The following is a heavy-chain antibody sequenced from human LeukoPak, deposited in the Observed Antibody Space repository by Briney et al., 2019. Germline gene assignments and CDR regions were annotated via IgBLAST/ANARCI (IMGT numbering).Heavy chain of an antibody. V-gene: IGHV4-61*02. J-gene: IGHJ2*01. Sequence: PSETLSLTCAVSGGSISSSNYYWSWIRQPAGKGLEWIGRIYTSGSTNYNPSLKSRVTMSVDTSKNQFSLKLSSVTAADTAVYYCARAYGSGTYWYFDLWGRGTLVTVSS. D-gene: IGHD3-10*01. CDR1: GGSISSSNYY. CDR3: ARAYGSGTYWYFDL. CDR2: IYTSGST.